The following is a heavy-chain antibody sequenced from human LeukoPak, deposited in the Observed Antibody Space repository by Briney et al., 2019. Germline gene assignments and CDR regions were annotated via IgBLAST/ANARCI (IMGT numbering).Heavy chain of an antibody. CDR3: ARAASSWYGVYFDY. CDR1: GFAVSSNY. V-gene: IGHV3-53*01. D-gene: IGHD6-13*01. Sequence: GGSLRLSCAASGFAVSSNYMSWVRQAPGKGLEWVSVIYSGGSTYYADSVKGRFTISRDNSKSTLYIQMNSLRAEDTAVYYCARAASSWYGVYFDYWGQGTLVTVSS. CDR2: IYSGGST. J-gene: IGHJ4*02.